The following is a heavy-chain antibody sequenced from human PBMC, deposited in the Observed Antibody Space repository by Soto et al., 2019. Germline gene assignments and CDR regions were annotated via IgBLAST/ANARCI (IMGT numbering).Heavy chain of an antibody. V-gene: IGHV3-23*01. D-gene: IGHD3-10*01. CDR2: IIGSGGST. Sequence: GGSLRFSCAASGLTFSSYAMSWSRQAPGKGLEWVSAIIGSGGSTYYADSVKGRFTISRDNSKNTLYLQMNSLRAEDTAVYYCAKSYGSGSYDAFDIWGQGTMVTVSS. CDR3: AKSYGSGSYDAFDI. CDR1: GLTFSSYA. J-gene: IGHJ3*02.